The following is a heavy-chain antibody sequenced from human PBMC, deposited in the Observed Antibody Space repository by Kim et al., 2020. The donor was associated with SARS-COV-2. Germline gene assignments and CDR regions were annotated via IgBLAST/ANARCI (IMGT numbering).Heavy chain of an antibody. Sequence: YAGSMKCRVTISSDNSKNTLNLQITSLRAEDTALDYCAAAEQRRVWAYFDYWGQGTLVTVSS. CDR3: AAAEQRRVWAYFDY. D-gene: IGHD6-25*01. J-gene: IGHJ4*02. V-gene: IGHV3-23*01.